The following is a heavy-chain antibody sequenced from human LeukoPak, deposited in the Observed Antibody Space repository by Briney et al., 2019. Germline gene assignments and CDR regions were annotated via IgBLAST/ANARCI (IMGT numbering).Heavy chain of an antibody. Sequence: SETLSLTCTVSGGSISSSSYYWSWLRQPPGKGLEWIGSIYYSGSTYYNPSLKSPVTISVDTSKNQFSLKLSSVTAADTAVYYCARVGSSWYPNWFDPWGQGTLGTVSS. CDR2: IYYSGST. D-gene: IGHD6-13*01. J-gene: IGHJ5*02. CDR1: GGSISSSSYY. CDR3: ARVGSSWYPNWFDP. V-gene: IGHV4-39*01.